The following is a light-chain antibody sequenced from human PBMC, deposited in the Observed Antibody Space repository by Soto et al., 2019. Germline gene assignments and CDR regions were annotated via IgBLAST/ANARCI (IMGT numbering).Light chain of an antibody. J-gene: IGKJ1*01. V-gene: IGKV3-20*01. Sequence: EIVLTQSPGTLSLSPGETVTLSCRASQSVSSSFIAWYQQKPGHSPSLLVFGASTRATDIPDRFSGRGSGTDFTHTISRLEPEDFAVYYCHHYGSSWAFGQGAKVEFK. CDR1: QSVSSSF. CDR3: HHYGSSWA. CDR2: GAS.